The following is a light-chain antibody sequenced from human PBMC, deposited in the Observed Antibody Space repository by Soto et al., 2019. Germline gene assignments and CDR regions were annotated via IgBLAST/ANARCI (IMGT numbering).Light chain of an antibody. J-gene: IGLJ3*02. CDR2: TNN. Sequence: QAVVTQPPSASGTPGQRVTISCSGSSSNIGSNTVNWYQQLPGTAPKLLIYTNNQRPSGVPDRFSGSNSGTSASLAISGLQSEDEADYYCAAWDDNLTGWVFGGGTKLTVL. V-gene: IGLV1-44*01. CDR1: SSNIGSNT. CDR3: AAWDDNLTGWV.